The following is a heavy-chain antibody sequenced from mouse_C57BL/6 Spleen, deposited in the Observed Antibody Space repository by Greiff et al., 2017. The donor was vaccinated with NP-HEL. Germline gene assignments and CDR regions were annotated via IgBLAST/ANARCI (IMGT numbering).Heavy chain of an antibody. Sequence: VHVKQSGPELVKPGASVKISCKASGYSFTDYNMNWVKQSNGKNLEWIGVINPNYGTTSYNQKFKGKATLTVDQSSSTAYMQLNSLTSEDSAVYYCARSDYYAMDYWGQGTSVTVSS. CDR2: INPNYGTT. CDR1: GYSFTDYN. J-gene: IGHJ4*01. CDR3: ARSDYYAMDY. V-gene: IGHV1-39*01.